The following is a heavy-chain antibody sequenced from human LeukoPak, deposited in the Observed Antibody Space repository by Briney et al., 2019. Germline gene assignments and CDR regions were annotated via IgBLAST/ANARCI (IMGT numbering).Heavy chain of an antibody. CDR2: ISGSGGST. Sequence: GGSLRLSCAASGFTFSSYAMSWVRQAPGKGLEWVSAISGSGGSTYYADSVKGRFTISRDNSKNTLYLQMNSLRAEGTAVYYCAKDRYYDYYYYMDVWGKGTTVTVS. CDR1: GFTFSSYA. J-gene: IGHJ6*03. D-gene: IGHD1-26*01. CDR3: AKDRYYDYYYYMDV. V-gene: IGHV3-23*01.